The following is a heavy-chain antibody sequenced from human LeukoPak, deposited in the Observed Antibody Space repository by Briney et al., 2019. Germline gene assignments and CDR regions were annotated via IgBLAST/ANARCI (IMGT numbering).Heavy chain of an antibody. CDR1: GYSFASYW. J-gene: IGHJ5*02. CDR3: ARTSTNWFDP. D-gene: IGHD1-1*01. V-gene: IGHV5-51*01. CDR2: IYPGDSDT. Sequence: GESLKISCKGSGYSFASYWIAWVRQMPGKGLEWMGIIYPGDSDTRYSPSFLGQVIISADESISTAYLQWSSLRASDTAIYYCARTSTNWFDPWGQGTLVTVSS.